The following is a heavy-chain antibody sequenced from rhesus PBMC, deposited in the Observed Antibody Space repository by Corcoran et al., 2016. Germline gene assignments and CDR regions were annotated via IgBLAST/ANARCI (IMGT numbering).Heavy chain of an antibody. Sequence: QVQLQESGPGLVKPSETLSLTCAVSGYSISRGYYWGWIRQPPGKGLEWIGSIYGSGGSNYLNPSLKRRVTLSVDTSKNQFSLKLSSVTAADTAVYYCARVGSSWSEWDTVGTEWYFDLWGPGTAITISS. CDR1: GYSISRGYY. J-gene: IGHJ2*01. CDR2: IYGSGGSN. V-gene: IGHV4S14*01. CDR3: ARVGSSWSEWDTVGTEWYFDL. D-gene: IGHD5-42*01.